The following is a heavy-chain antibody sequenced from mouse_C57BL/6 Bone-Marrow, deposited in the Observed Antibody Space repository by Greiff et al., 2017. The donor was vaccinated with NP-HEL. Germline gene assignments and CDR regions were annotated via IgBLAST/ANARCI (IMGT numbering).Heavy chain of an antibody. V-gene: IGHV1-59*01. CDR2: IDPSDSYT. CDR1: GYTFTSYW. D-gene: IGHD4-1*01. CDR3: ARRWDEDY. Sequence: VQLQQPGAELVRPGTSVKLSCKASGYTFTSYWMHWVKQRPGQGLEWIGVIDPSDSYTNYNQKFKGKATLTVDTSSSTAYMQLSSLTSEDSAVYYCARRWDEDYWGQGTTLTVSS. J-gene: IGHJ2*01.